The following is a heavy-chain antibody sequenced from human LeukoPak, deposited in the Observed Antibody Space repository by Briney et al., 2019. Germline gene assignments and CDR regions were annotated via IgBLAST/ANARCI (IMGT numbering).Heavy chain of an antibody. Sequence: TAGGSLRLSCAASGFTFSDYYMSWIRQAPGKGLEWVSYISSSSSYTNYADSVKGRFTISRDNAKNSLYLQMNSLRAEDTAVYYCARTGGYCSGGSRYPNWFDPWGQGTLVTVSS. CDR1: GFTFSDYY. CDR3: ARTGGYCSGGSRYPNWFDP. J-gene: IGHJ5*02. CDR2: ISSSSSYT. V-gene: IGHV3-11*06. D-gene: IGHD2-15*01.